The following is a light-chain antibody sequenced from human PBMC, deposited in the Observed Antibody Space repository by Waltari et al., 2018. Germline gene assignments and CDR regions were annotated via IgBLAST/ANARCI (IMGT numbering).Light chain of an antibody. Sequence: DIQMTQFPSTLSASVGDRVTLPCRASQSLSSWVALYQQKPGKAPKLLIYKASSLESGVPSRFSGSGFGTEFTLTISSLQPDDFATYYCQQYNNFPPWTFGQGTKVEIK. CDR3: QQYNNFPPWT. J-gene: IGKJ1*01. CDR2: KAS. CDR1: QSLSSW. V-gene: IGKV1-5*03.